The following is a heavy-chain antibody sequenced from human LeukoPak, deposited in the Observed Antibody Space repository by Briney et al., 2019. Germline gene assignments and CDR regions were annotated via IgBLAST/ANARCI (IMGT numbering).Heavy chain of an antibody. V-gene: IGHV4-39*07. CDR3: ARDPIVGAGFDY. D-gene: IGHD1-26*01. CDR2: IFYSGST. J-gene: IGHJ4*02. Sequence: SETLSLTCTVSGGSISTSSYYWGWVRQPPGKGLEWIGNIFYSGSTYYSPSLKSRVTISVDTSKNQFSLKLSSVTAADTAVYYCARDPIVGAGFDYWGQGTLVTVSS. CDR1: GGSISTSSYY.